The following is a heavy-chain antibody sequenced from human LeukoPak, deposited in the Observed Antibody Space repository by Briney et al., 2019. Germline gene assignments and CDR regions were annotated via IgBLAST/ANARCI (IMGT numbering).Heavy chain of an antibody. J-gene: IGHJ6*03. D-gene: IGHD2-2*03. V-gene: IGHV4-39*07. CDR2: VYYSGST. CDR1: GASISSSTYS. Sequence: SETLSLTCTVSGASISSSTYSWGWIRQPPGKGLEWIGSVYYSGSTSYTSSLKSRVTISVDTSKNQFSLKLSSVTAADTAVYYCARGGGYCSSTSCYAYYMDVWGKGTTVTVSS. CDR3: ARGGGYCSSTSCYAYYMDV.